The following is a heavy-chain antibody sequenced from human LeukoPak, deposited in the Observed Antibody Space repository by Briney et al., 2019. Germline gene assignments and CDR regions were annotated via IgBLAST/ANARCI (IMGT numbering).Heavy chain of an antibody. CDR1: GFTFNTYA. CDR2: INAYGGNT. V-gene: IGHV3-23*01. CDR3: ARILYGFGSDY. J-gene: IGHJ4*02. Sequence: GGSLRLSCAASGFTFNTYAMTWVRQAPGKGLEWVSSINAYGGNTYYVDSVKGRFTISRDNSKNTLYMQMHSLRVEDTAVYYCARILYGFGSDYWGQGTLVTVSS. D-gene: IGHD3-10*01.